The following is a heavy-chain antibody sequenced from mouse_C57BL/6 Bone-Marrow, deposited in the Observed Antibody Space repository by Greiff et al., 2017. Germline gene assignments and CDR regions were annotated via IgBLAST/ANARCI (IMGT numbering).Heavy chain of an antibody. CDR3: TAGIY. J-gene: IGHJ4*01. D-gene: IGHD3-1*01. V-gene: IGHV6-3*01. CDR1: GFTFSNYW. CDR2: IRLKSDNYAT. Sequence: VKLEESGGGLVQPGGSMKLSCVASGFTFSNYWLNWVRQSPEKGLEWVAQIRLKSDNYATHYAESVKGRFTISRDDSKSSVYLQMNNLRAEDTGIYYCTAGIYWGQGTSVTVSS.